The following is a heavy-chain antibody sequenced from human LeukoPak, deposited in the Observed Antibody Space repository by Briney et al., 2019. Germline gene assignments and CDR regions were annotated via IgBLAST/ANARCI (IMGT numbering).Heavy chain of an antibody. D-gene: IGHD1-26*01. V-gene: IGHV3-23*01. CDR2: ISGSGGST. J-gene: IGHJ4*02. CDR1: GFTFSSYA. CDR3: ANQIVGATGGSAFDY. Sequence: GGSLGLSCAASGFTFSSYAMSWVRQAPGKGLEWVSAISGSGGSTYYADSVKGRFTISRDNSKNTLYLQMNSLRAEDTAVYYCANQIVGATGGSAFDYWGQGTLVTVSS.